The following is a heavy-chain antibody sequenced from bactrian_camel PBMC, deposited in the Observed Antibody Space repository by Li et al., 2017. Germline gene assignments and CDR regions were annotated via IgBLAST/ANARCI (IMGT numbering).Heavy chain of an antibody. J-gene: IGHJ4*01. V-gene: IGHV3S42*01. CDR1: GFTFSRAA. CDR2: IAYDGWVT. D-gene: IGHD2*01. Sequence: VQLVESGGGLVRPGGSLRLSCTTSGFTFSRAAMSWVRQAPGKGLEWVAQIAYDGWVTRYHDSAKGRFTISRDNARNMLYLQMNSLKPEDTAMYYCAANFGPYCSGPYLARRANFLGQGTQVTVS.